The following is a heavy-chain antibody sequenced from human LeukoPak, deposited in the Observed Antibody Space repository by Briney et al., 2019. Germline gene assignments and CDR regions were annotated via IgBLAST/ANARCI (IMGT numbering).Heavy chain of an antibody. J-gene: IGHJ4*02. CDR3: ARGSITMVRGVRKRSIFDY. Sequence: SETLSLTCTVSSGSISTSNYYWSWIRQPPGKGLEWIGEINHSGSTNYNPSLKSRVTISVDTSKNQFSLKLSSVTAADTAVYYCARGSITMVRGVRKRSIFDYWGQGTLVTVSS. CDR2: INHSGST. D-gene: IGHD3-10*01. CDR1: SGSISTSNYY. V-gene: IGHV4-39*07.